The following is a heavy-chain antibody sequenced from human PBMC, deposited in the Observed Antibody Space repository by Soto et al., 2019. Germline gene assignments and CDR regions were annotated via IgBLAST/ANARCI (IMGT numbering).Heavy chain of an antibody. V-gene: IGHV3-7*01. Sequence: HPGGSLRLSCAASGFTFSSYGIHWVRQAPGKGLEWVGNIWHDGSEKYYVDSVKGRFTISRDNAKNTLYLQMNSLRAEDTAVYYCAREGVQHGSGPYYYYGMDVWGQGTTVTVSS. CDR3: AREGVQHGSGPYYYYGMDV. D-gene: IGHD3-10*01. J-gene: IGHJ6*02. CDR1: GFTFSSYG. CDR2: IWHDGSEK.